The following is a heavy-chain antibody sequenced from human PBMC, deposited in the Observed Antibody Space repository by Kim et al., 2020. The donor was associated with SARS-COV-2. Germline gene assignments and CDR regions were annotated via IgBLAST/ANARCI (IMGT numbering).Heavy chain of an antibody. J-gene: IGHJ4*02. CDR3: ARVAYGSGSWYYFDY. Sequence: GGSLRRSCAASEFTFSDYYMSWIRQAPGKGLEWLSYISGTTDYTNYADSVKGRFTISRDNAKNSLYLQMNSLRAEDTAVYYCARVAYGSGSWYYFDYWGQGTLVTVSS. V-gene: IGHV3-11*05. CDR2: ISGTTDYT. D-gene: IGHD3-10*01. CDR1: EFTFSDYY.